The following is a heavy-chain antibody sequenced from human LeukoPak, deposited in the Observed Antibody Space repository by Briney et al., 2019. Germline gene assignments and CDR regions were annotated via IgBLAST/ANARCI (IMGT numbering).Heavy chain of an antibody. Sequence: GSLRLSCAASGFTFSSYSMNWVRQAPGKGLEWVSSISSSSSYIYYADSVKGRFTISRDNAKNSLYLQMNSLRAEDTAVYYCARRMAYYYDSSDHDAFDIWGQGTMVTVSS. CDR1: GFTFSSYS. CDR3: ARRMAYYYDSSDHDAFDI. J-gene: IGHJ3*02. D-gene: IGHD3-22*01. V-gene: IGHV3-21*01. CDR2: ISSSSSYI.